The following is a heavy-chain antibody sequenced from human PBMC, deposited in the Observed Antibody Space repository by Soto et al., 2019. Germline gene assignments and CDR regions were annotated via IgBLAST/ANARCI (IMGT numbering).Heavy chain of an antibody. Sequence: GASVKVSCKASGYTFSSYYMHWVRQAPGQGLEWMGIINPSGGGTTYAQKFQGRVTMTRDTSTSTVYMELSGLRSEDTAVYYCARGDPLFSGYVPKPDFDYWGQGTLVTLSS. D-gene: IGHD5-12*01. V-gene: IGHV1-46*03. J-gene: IGHJ4*02. CDR3: ARGDPLFSGYVPKPDFDY. CDR1: GYTFSSYY. CDR2: INPSGGGT.